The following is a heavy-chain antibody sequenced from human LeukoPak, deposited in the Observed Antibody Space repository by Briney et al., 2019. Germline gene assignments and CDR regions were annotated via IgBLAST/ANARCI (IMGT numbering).Heavy chain of an antibody. V-gene: IGHV3-20*04. CDR2: INWNGGST. CDR3: AKDFSVYYYDSRVLDY. D-gene: IGHD3-22*01. CDR1: GFTFDDYG. Sequence: GGSLRLSCAASGFTFDDYGMSWVRQAPGKGLEWVSGINWNGGSTGYADSVKGRFTISRDNSKNTLYLQMNRLRAEDTAVYYCAKDFSVYYYDSRVLDYWGQGTLVTVSS. J-gene: IGHJ4*02.